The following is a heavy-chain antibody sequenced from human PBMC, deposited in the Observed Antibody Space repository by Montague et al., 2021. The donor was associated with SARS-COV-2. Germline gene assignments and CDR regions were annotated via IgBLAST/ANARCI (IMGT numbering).Heavy chain of an antibody. J-gene: IGHJ6*02. CDR2: INYSGST. CDR3: ARVGRQQLVRLSGMDV. Sequence: SETLSLTCTVAGGSISSYYWSWIRQPPGKGLEWIGYINYSGSTNXNPSLKSRVTISVDTSKNQFSLKLSSVTAADTAVHYCARVGRQQLVRLSGMDVWGQGTTVTVSS. CDR1: GGSISSYY. D-gene: IGHD6-13*01. V-gene: IGHV4-59*12.